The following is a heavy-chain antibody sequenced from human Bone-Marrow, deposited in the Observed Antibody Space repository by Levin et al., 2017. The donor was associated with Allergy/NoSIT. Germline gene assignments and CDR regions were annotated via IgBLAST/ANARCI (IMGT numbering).Heavy chain of an antibody. D-gene: IGHD3-3*01. CDR2: INWNGGST. CDR1: GFTFDDYG. J-gene: IGHJ6*03. CDR3: ARNTIFGVVKDYYYYYMDG. V-gene: IGHV3-20*01. Sequence: GGSLRLSCAASGFTFDDYGMSWVRQAPGKGLEWVSGINWNGGSTGYADSVKGRFTISRDNAKNSLYLQMNSLRAEDTALYHCARNTIFGVVKDYYYYYMDGWGKGTTVTVSS.